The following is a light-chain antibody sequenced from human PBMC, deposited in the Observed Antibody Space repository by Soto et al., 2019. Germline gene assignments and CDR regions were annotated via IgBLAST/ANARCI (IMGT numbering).Light chain of an antibody. V-gene: IGLV2-14*01. CDR2: GVS. Sequence: QSVLTQPASVSGSPGQSITISCTGHSSDVGGYNYVSWYQQHPGKAPKLMIYGVSNRPSGTSNRFSGSKSGNTASLTISGLQPDDEADYYCSSFTGSSSLVFGGGTKLTVL. CDR3: SSFTGSSSLV. CDR1: SSDVGGYNY. J-gene: IGLJ3*02.